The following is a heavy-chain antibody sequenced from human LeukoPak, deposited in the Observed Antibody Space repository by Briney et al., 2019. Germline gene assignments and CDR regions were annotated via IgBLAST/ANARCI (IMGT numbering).Heavy chain of an antibody. J-gene: IGHJ4*02. V-gene: IGHV4-34*01. CDR1: GGSFSGYY. D-gene: IGHD6-6*01. CDR3: AMIAARGDF. CDR2: INHSGST. Sequence: WETLSLTCAVYGGSFSGYYWSWIRQPPGKGLEWIGEINHSGSTNYNPSLKSRVTISVDTSKNQFSLKLSSVTAADTAVYYCAMIAARGDFWGQGTLVTVSS.